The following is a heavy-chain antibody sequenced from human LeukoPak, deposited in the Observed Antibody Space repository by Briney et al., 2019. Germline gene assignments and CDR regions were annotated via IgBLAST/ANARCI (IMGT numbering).Heavy chain of an antibody. CDR3: ASGRDPLDY. J-gene: IGHJ4*02. CDR1: GFIFSGYA. D-gene: IGHD1-26*01. V-gene: IGHV3-30*03. Sequence: PGGSLRLSCAASGFIFSGYAMHWVRQAPGKGLEWVAVISHDGSNKYYAASVKGRLTIARDNSRNSLSLQMNSLRTDDTAVYYCASGRDPLDYWGQGTLVTVSS. CDR2: ISHDGSNK.